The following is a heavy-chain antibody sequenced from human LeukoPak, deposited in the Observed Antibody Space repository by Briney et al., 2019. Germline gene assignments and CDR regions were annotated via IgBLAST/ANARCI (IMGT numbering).Heavy chain of an antibody. D-gene: IGHD6-13*01. Sequence: PGGSLRLSFAASGFTVSTNYMSWVRQAPGKGLEWVSVVYGGNTSYYADSVKGRFTISTDTSNNTVHLQMNSLRTEDTAVYYCARAYGSNSNDYWGQGTLVTVSS. V-gene: IGHV3-66*02. J-gene: IGHJ4*02. CDR2: VYGGNTS. CDR1: GFTVSTNY. CDR3: ARAYGSNSNDY.